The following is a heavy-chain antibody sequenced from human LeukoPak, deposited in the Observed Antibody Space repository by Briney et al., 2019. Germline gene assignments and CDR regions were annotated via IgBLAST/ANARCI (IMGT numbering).Heavy chain of an antibody. Sequence: SETLSLTCTVSGGSISSSSYYWGWIRQPPGKGLEWIGSIYYSGSTYHNPSLKSRVTISVDTSKNQFSLKLSSVTAADTAVYYCARMVYAMGFDYWGQGTLVTVSS. CDR2: IYYSGST. J-gene: IGHJ4*02. D-gene: IGHD2-8*01. CDR3: ARMVYAMGFDY. V-gene: IGHV4-39*07. CDR1: GGSISSSSYY.